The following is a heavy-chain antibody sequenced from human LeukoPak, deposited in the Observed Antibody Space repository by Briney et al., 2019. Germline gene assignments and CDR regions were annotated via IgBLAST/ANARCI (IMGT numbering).Heavy chain of an antibody. Sequence: SVKVSCKASGGTFSNYAISWVRQAPGQGLEWMGGIIPIFGTANYAQKFQGRVTITADESTSTAYMELSSLRSEDAAVYYCARFSAVAGTANDYWGQGALSPSPQ. CDR3: ARFSAVAGTANDY. V-gene: IGHV1-69*13. J-gene: IGHJ4*02. CDR1: GGTFSNYA. CDR2: IIPIFGTA. D-gene: IGHD6-19*01.